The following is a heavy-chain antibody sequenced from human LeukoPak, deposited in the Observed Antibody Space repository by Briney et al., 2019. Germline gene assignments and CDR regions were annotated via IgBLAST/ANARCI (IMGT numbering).Heavy chain of an antibody. V-gene: IGHV3-30*02. Sequence: GGSLRLSCVASGFTFSNYGMHWVRQAPGKGLEWVAFIRFDGSNKYYVDSVKGRFTISRDKSKNTLYLQMSRLRADDTAIYYCAKDSGDYTWSDEGNWFDLWGQGTLVTVSS. D-gene: IGHD1-1*01. CDR1: GFTFSNYG. CDR2: IRFDGSNK. CDR3: AKDSGDYTWSDEGNWFDL. J-gene: IGHJ5*02.